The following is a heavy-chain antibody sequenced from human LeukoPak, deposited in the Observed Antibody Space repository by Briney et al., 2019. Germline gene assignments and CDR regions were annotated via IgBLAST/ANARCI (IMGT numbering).Heavy chain of an antibody. CDR2: INPTGGST. CDR3: ARDPPFGGSELHNFDY. CDR1: GYTFPSYF. V-gene: IGHV1-46*01. Sequence: ASVKVSCKASGYTFPSYFMHWVRQAPGQGLEWMGIINPTGGSTTYAQKFQGRVTITADESTSTAYMELSSLRSEDTAVYYCARDPPFGGSELHNFDYWGQGTLVTVSS. D-gene: IGHD5-12*01. J-gene: IGHJ4*02.